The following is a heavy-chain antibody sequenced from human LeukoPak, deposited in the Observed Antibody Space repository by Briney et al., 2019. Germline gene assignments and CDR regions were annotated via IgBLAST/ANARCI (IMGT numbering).Heavy chain of an antibody. CDR3: ARLWGVTMVRGVIITGWFDP. CDR1: GYSISSGYY. D-gene: IGHD3-10*01. V-gene: IGHV4-38-2*01. J-gene: IGHJ5*02. Sequence: SETLSLTCAVSGYSISSGYYWGWSRQPPGKGLEGSGSIYHSGSTYYNPSLKRRVTISVDTSKNQFSLKLSSVTAADTAVYYCARLWGVTMVRGVIITGWFDPWGQGTLVTVSS. CDR2: IYHSGST.